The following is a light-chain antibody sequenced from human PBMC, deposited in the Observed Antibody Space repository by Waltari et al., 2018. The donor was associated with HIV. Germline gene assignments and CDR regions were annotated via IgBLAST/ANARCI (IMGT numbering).Light chain of an antibody. CDR1: STAVGGLNS. V-gene: IGLV2-14*03. CDR3: CSYSSSGTVL. CDR2: DVS. Sequence: VLTQPASMSGSLGQSTTISCLARSTAVGGLNSVSWSQQRPDKAPRLVIYDVSNRPSGVSGRFSGSKSGSAASWTISGLQPEDEADYYCCSYSSSGTVLFGGGTRLTVL. J-gene: IGLJ2*01.